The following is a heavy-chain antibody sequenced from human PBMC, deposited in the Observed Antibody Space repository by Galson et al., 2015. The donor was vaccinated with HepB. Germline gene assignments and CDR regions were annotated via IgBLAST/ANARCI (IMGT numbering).Heavy chain of an antibody. D-gene: IGHD5-18*01. CDR2: ISYDGSNK. CDR3: ANAGGRYSYGYDY. V-gene: IGHV3-30*18. CDR1: GFTFSSYG. J-gene: IGHJ4*02. Sequence: SLRLSCAASGFTFSSYGMHWVRQAPGKGLEWVAVISYDGSNKYYADSVKGRFTISRDNSKNTLYLQMNSLRAEDTAVYYCANAGGRYSYGYDYWGQGTLVTVSS.